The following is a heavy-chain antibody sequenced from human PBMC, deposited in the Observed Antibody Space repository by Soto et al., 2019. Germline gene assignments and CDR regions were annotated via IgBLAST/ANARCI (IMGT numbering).Heavy chain of an antibody. J-gene: IGHJ6*02. CDR3: ARPYPEVDPNRIMYYYYGMDA. CDR2: ISYDGSNK. CDR1: GFTFSSYA. V-gene: IGHV3-30-3*01. Sequence: GGSLRLSCAASGFTFSSYAMHWVRQAPGKGLEWVAVISYDGSNKYYADSVKGRFTISRDNSKNTLYLQMNSLRAEDTAVYYCARPYPEVDPNRIMYYYYGMDAWGQGTTVTVSS. D-gene: IGHD3-16*01.